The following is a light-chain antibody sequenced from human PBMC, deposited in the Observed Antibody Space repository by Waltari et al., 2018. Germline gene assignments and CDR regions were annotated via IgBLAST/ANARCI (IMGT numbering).Light chain of an antibody. CDR2: GAS. CDR3: QQYNNWLT. J-gene: IGKJ4*01. Sequence: EIVMTPSPAPLSVSPGERATLSCRASQSVSSNVAWYQQKPGQAPRLLLYGASTRATGIPSRFSGSESGTEFTLTISSLQSEDFAVYYCQQYNNWLTFGGGTKVEIK. CDR1: QSVSSN. V-gene: IGKV3-15*01.